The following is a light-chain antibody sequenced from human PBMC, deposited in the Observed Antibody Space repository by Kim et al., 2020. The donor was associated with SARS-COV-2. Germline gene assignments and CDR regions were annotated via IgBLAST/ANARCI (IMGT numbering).Light chain of an antibody. CDR1: KLGAKY. V-gene: IGLV3-1*01. CDR3: QAWDSSTAV. Sequence: SYELTQPPSVSVSPGQTASITCSGDKLGAKYACWYQQKPGQSPVLVIYQDNKRPSGIPERFSGSNSGNTATLTISGTQAMDEADYYCQAWDSSTAVFGGG. J-gene: IGLJ2*01. CDR2: QDN.